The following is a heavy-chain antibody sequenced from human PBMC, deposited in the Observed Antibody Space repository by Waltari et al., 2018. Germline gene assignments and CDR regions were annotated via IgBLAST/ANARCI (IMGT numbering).Heavy chain of an antibody. Sequence: DVQLVETGGGLIQPGGSLRLSCSVSGFTVSDTYMTLVRQAPAKGLEWVSVIYSGGNTYYAASVTGRFTISRDNINNILFLQMNNLRAEDTATYYCARIIRDGPSGFYGIAAFDLWGQGTMVTVSS. CDR1: GFTVSDTY. J-gene: IGHJ3*01. CDR3: ARIIRDGPSGFYGIAAFDL. V-gene: IGHV3-53*02. CDR2: IYSGGNT. D-gene: IGHD3-22*01.